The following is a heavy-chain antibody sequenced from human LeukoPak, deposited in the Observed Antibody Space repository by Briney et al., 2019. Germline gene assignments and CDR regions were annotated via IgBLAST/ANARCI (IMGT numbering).Heavy chain of an antibody. CDR2: ISYDGTNK. Sequence: GGSLRLSCTGSRFTFSRYGIHWVRQAPGNGLEWVAVISYDGTNKYYSDSVKGRFTISRDNSKNTLYLQMNSVRAEDTAVYYCVKDQAYCTGGNCYYYFYYLDVWGKGTTVTVSS. CDR3: VKDQAYCTGGNCYYYFYYLDV. J-gene: IGHJ6*03. D-gene: IGHD2-15*01. V-gene: IGHV3-30*18. CDR1: RFTFSRYG.